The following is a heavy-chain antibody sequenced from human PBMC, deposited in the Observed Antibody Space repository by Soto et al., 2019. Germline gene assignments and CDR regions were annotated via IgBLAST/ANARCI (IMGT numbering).Heavy chain of an antibody. J-gene: IGHJ4*02. D-gene: IGHD7-27*01. CDR2: IIPIFGKT. CDR3: ARDVVRSTGGDS. Sequence: QVQLVQSGAEVKEPGTSVKVSCKASGGGFSTSSFVWVRQGPGQGLEWMGGIIPIFGKTNVAPKFRDRITFTADESTRTAYMELSSLRSEDTAIYYCARDVVRSTGGDSWGQGTLVTVSS. V-gene: IGHV1-69*01. CDR1: GGGFSTSS.